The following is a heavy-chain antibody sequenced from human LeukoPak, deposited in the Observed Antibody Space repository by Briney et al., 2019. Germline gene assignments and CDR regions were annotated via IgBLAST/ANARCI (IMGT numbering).Heavy chain of an antibody. V-gene: IGHV4-31*03. CDR1: GASISSGGYY. D-gene: IGHD6-13*01. J-gene: IGHJ4*02. CDR3: ARESGYSSSWTRFDY. Sequence: SETLSLTCTVSGASISSGGYYWGWLRQHPGKGLEWFGYIYYSGSTYYNPSLKSRVTISVDTSKNQFSLKLSSVTAADTAVYYCARESGYSSSWTRFDYWGQGTLVTVSS. CDR2: IYYSGST.